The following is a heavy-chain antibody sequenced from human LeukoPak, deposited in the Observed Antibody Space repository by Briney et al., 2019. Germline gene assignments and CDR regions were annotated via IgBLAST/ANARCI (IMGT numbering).Heavy chain of an antibody. CDR2: IYYSGST. D-gene: IGHD3-9*01. J-gene: IGHJ3*02. CDR1: GGSTSSYY. Sequence: SETLSLTCTVSGGSTSSYYWSWIRQPPGKGLEWIGYIYYSGSTNYNPSLKSRVTISVDTSKNQFSLKLSSVTAADTAVYYCARLLNYDILTGRGQRAFDIWGQGTMVTVSS. CDR3: ARLLNYDILTGRGQRAFDI. V-gene: IGHV4-59*08.